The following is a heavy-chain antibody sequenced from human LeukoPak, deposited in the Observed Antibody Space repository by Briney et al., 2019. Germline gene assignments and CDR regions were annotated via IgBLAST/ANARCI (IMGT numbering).Heavy chain of an antibody. J-gene: IGHJ6*02. Sequence: ASVKVSRKASGYTFTSYYMHWVRQAPGQGLEWMGIINPSGGSTSYAQKFQGRVTMTRDTSTSTVYMELSSLRPEDTAVYYCALNLGGDFWSGYRIRTYGMDVWGQGTTVTVSS. CDR2: INPSGGST. CDR1: GYTFTSYY. CDR3: ALNLGGDFWSGYRIRTYGMDV. V-gene: IGHV1-46*01. D-gene: IGHD3-3*01.